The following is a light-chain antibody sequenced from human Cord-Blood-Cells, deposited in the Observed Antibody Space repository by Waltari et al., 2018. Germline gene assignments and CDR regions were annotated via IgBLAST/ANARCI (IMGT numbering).Light chain of an antibody. Sequence: EIVLTQSPATLSLSPGERDTLSCRPSQSVSSYLAWYQQKPGQAPRLLIYDASNRATGIPARFSGSGSGTDFTLTIRSLEPEDFAVYYCQQRSNWLFTFGPGTKVDIK. CDR2: DAS. V-gene: IGKV3-11*01. CDR1: QSVSSY. J-gene: IGKJ3*01. CDR3: QQRSNWLFT.